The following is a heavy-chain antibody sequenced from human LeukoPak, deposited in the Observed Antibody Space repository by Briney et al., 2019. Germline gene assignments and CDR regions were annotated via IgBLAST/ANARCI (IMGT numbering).Heavy chain of an antibody. CDR2: ISWNSGSI. V-gene: IGHV3-9*01. Sequence: GGSLRLSCAASGFTFDDYAMHWVRQAPGKGLEWVSGISWNSGSIGYADSVKGRFTISRDNAKNSLYLQMNSLRAEDTALYYCAKATSGSPPYYFDYWGQGTLVNVSS. J-gene: IGHJ4*02. CDR3: AKATSGSPPYYFDY. CDR1: GFTFDDYA. D-gene: IGHD1-26*01.